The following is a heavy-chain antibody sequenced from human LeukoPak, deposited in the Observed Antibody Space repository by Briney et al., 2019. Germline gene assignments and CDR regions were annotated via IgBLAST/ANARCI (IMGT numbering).Heavy chain of an antibody. V-gene: IGHV4-31*03. D-gene: IGHD3-9*01. Sequence: PSETLSLTCTVSGGSISSGGYYWSWIRQHPGKGLEWIGYIYYSGSTYYNPSLKSRVTISVDTSKNQFSLKLSSVTAADTAVYYCARSPVDIDVPLTYYFDYWGQGTLVTVSS. J-gene: IGHJ4*02. CDR2: IYYSGST. CDR3: ARSPVDIDVPLTYYFDY. CDR1: GGSISSGGYY.